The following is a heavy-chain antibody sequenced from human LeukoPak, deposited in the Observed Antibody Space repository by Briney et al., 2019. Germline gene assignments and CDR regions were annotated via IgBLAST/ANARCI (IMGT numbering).Heavy chain of an antibody. V-gene: IGHV3-66*02. CDR1: GFTVSSNY. CDR2: IYSGGST. Sequence: GGSLRLSCAASGFTVSSNYMSWVRQAPGKGLEWVSVIYSGGSTYYADSVKGRFTISRDNSKNTLYLQMNSMRAEDTAVYYCARGTLGSTFDYWGQGTQVTVSS. J-gene: IGHJ4*02. CDR3: ARGTLGSTFDY.